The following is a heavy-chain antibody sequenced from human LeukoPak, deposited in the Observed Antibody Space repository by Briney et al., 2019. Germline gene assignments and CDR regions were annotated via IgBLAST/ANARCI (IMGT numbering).Heavy chain of an antibody. CDR3: AREVREHYYDSSGYPYFDY. D-gene: IGHD3-22*01. V-gene: IGHV3-11*04. CDR1: GFTFSDYY. Sequence: GGSLRLSCAASGFTFSDYYMSWIRQAPGKGLEWVSYISSSGSTIYYADSVKGRFTISRDNAKNSLYLQMNSLRAEDTAVYYCAREVREHYYDSSGYPYFDYWGQGTLVTVSS. J-gene: IGHJ4*02. CDR2: ISSSGSTI.